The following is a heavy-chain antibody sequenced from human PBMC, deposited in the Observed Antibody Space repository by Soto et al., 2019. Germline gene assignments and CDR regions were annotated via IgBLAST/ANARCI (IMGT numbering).Heavy chain of an antibody. CDR2: IDHSGST. V-gene: IGHV4-34*01. D-gene: IGHD2-15*01. J-gene: IGHJ4*02. Sequence: PSETLSLTCAVYGGSFSGYYWSWIRQPPGKGLEWIGEIDHSGSTNYNPSLKSRVTISVDTSKNQFSLKLSSVTAADTAVYYCARGLPSGGSCYTLDYWGQGTLVTVSS. CDR1: GGSFSGYY. CDR3: ARGLPSGGSCYTLDY.